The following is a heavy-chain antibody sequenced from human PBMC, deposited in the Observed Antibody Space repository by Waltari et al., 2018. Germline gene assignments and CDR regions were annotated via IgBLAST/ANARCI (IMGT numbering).Heavy chain of an antibody. CDR2: NNGVGSST. D-gene: IGHD4-17*01. V-gene: IGHV3-74*01. CDR3: ARGARRTTVTTGWWYFDL. J-gene: IGHJ2*01. CDR1: GFTYSMYW. Sequence: EVQLVESGGGLVQPGGSLRLSCAASGFTYSMYWMHWVRQATGKGLVAVSRNNGVGSSTSAADSVNGRFTISKDSAKNTVYLQMNSLRAEDTAIYYCARGARRTTVTTGWWYFDLWGRGTLVTVSS.